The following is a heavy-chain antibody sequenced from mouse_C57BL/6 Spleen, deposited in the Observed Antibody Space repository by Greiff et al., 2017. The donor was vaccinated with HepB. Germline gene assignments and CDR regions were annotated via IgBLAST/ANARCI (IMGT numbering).Heavy chain of an antibody. J-gene: IGHJ1*03. CDR1: GYTFTSYW. CDR3: ARGGFYSNYGDWYFDV. Sequence: QVQLQQPGAELVRPGSSVKLSCKASGYTFTSYWMDWVKQRPGQGLEWIGNIYPSDSETHYNQKFKDKATLTVDKSSSTAYMQLSSLTSEDSAVYYCARGGFYSNYGDWYFDVWGTGTTVTVSS. CDR2: IYPSDSET. D-gene: IGHD2-5*01. V-gene: IGHV1-61*01.